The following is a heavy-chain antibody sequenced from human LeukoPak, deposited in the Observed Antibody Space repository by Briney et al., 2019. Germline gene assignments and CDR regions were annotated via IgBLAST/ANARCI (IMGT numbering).Heavy chain of an antibody. J-gene: IGHJ6*03. CDR2: ISSSSRHI. D-gene: IGHD5-18*01. Sequence: PGGSLRLSCAASGFTFSNAWMSWVRQAPGKGLEWVSAISSSSRHIYYADSVKGRFTISRDNAKNSLYLQMNSLRAEDTAVYYCARDEGYTYGNFHYYYMDVWGKGTTVTVSS. CDR1: GFTFSNAW. V-gene: IGHV3-21*01. CDR3: ARDEGYTYGNFHYYYMDV.